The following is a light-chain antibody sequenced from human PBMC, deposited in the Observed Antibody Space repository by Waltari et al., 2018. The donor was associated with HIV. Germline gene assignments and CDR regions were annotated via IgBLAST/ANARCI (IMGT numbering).Light chain of an antibody. Sequence: QSVLTQPPSASGTPGQRVTISCSGSSSNIGSNYGYWYQQLPGTAPKLLIYRNNQRPSGVPDRFSGSKSGTSASLAISGLRSEDEADYYCAAWDDSLSGLVFGGGTKETVL. CDR2: RNN. V-gene: IGLV1-47*01. J-gene: IGLJ3*02. CDR3: AAWDDSLSGLV. CDR1: SSNIGSNY.